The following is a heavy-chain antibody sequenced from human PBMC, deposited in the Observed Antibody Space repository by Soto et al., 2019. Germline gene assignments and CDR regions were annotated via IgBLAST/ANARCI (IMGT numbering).Heavy chain of an antibody. D-gene: IGHD3-16*01. CDR3: ARHRRYFTDSRCSIMSDAVDV. V-gene: IGHV4-4*02. Sequence: QVQLQESGPGLVKPSGTLSLTGTVSRFSVTDNKYWSLVRQSPGKPLVWIGALYHGGTTYYNPSHSSRVSTPIAKSKIQITLILTSVIAADTAVYSCARHRRYFTDSRCSIMSDAVDVWGQGTLVTVAS. CDR2: LYHGGTT. CDR1: RFSVTDNKY. J-gene: IGHJ3*01.